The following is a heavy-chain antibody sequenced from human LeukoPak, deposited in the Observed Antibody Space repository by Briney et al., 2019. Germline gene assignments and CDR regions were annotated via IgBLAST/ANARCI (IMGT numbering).Heavy chain of an antibody. J-gene: IGHJ3*02. D-gene: IGHD1-20*01. CDR3: ARVPITGPTRWAFDI. V-gene: IGHV4-61*02. Sequence: SQTLSLTCTVSGGSISSGSYYWSWIRQPAGKGLEWIGRIYTSGSTNYNPSLKSRVTISVDTSKNQFSLKLSSVTAADTAVYYCARVPITGPTRWAFDIWGQGTMVTVSS. CDR1: GGSISSGSYY. CDR2: IYTSGST.